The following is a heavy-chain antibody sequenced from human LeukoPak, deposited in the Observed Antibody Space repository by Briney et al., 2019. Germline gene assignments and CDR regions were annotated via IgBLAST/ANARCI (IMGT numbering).Heavy chain of an antibody. CDR2: IKQDGSEK. CDR3: ARGGDTISHFDY. V-gene: IGHV3-7*01. Sequence: GGSLRLACAASGFPLSNYWMSWVRQAPGKGLEWVANIKQDGSEKYYVDAVKGRFTISRDNAKNSLYLQMNSLRAEDTAVYYCARGGDTISHFDYWGQGTLVTVSS. D-gene: IGHD3-9*01. CDR1: GFPLSNYW. J-gene: IGHJ4*02.